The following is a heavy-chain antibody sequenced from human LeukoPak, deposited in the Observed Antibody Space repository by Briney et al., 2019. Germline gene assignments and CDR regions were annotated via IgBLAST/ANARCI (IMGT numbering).Heavy chain of an antibody. D-gene: IGHD3-9*01. CDR2: ISGSGGST. Sequence: GGSLRLSCAASGFTFSSYAMSWVRQAPGKGPEWVSAISGSGGSTYYADSVKGRFTISRDNSKNTLYLQMNSLRAEDTAVYYRAKGFNDIWEGFDYWGQGTLVTVSS. J-gene: IGHJ4*02. CDR1: GFTFSSYA. V-gene: IGHV3-23*01. CDR3: AKGFNDIWEGFDY.